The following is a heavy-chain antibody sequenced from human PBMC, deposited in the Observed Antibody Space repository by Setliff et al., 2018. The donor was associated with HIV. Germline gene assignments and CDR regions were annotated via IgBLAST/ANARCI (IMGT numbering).Heavy chain of an antibody. CDR2: IYTSGST. CDR3: ARQYYDYVWGTYRSQYYFDN. V-gene: IGHV4-4*07. CDR1: GGSINSHY. D-gene: IGHD3-16*02. J-gene: IGHJ4*02. Sequence: PSETLSLTCTVSGGSINSHYWSWIRQPAGKGLEWIGHIYTSGSTNYNPSLKSRVTISLDTSKNQFSLRLSSVTAADTAVYYCARQYYDYVWGTYRSQYYFDNWGQGTLVTVSS.